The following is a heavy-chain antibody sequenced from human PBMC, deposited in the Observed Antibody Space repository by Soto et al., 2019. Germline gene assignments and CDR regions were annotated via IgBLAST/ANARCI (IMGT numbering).Heavy chain of an antibody. CDR1: GYTLTELS. D-gene: IGHD3-3*01. Sequence: ASVKVSCKVSGYTLTELSMHWVRQAPGKGLERMGGFDPEDGETIYAQKFQGRVTMTEDTSTDAAYMELSSLRSEDTAVYYCATGSRFYDFWSGYYWPYGMDVWGQGTTVTVSS. J-gene: IGHJ6*02. CDR3: ATGSRFYDFWSGYYWPYGMDV. V-gene: IGHV1-24*01. CDR2: FDPEDGET.